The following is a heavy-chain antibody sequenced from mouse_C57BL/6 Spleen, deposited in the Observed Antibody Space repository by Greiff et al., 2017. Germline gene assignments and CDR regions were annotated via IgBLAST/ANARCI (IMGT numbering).Heavy chain of an antibody. Sequence: EVKLVESGGGLVQPGGSLSLSCAASGFTFTDYYMSWVRQPPGKALEWLGFIRNKANGYTTAYSASVKGRFTISRDNSQSILYLQMNALRAEDSATYYCARYYCGSSYPWFAYWGQGTLVTVSA. D-gene: IGHD1-1*01. V-gene: IGHV7-3*01. J-gene: IGHJ3*01. CDR1: GFTFTDYY. CDR2: IRNKANGYTT. CDR3: ARYYCGSSYPWFAY.